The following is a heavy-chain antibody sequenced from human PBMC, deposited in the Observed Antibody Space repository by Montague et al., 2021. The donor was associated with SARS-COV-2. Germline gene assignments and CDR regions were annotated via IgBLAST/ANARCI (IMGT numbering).Heavy chain of an antibody. CDR2: ICYSGST. V-gene: IGHV4-59*08. J-gene: IGHJ4*02. Sequence: SETLSLTCAVYGGSFSGYYWSWNRQPPGKGLEWIGYICYSGSTNYNPSLKSRVTISVDTSKNQFSLKLSSVTAADTAVYYCARHRMLGLISDSSVDYWGQGTLVTVSS. CDR1: GGSFSGYY. CDR3: ARHRMLGLISDSSVDY. D-gene: IGHD6-6*01.